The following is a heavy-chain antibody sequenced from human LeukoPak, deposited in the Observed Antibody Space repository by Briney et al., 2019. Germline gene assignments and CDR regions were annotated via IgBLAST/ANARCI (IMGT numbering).Heavy chain of an antibody. J-gene: IGHJ4*02. CDR2: IKSKTDAGTT. V-gene: IGHV3-15*01. CDR3: TTAGSRILPSAPFDY. Sequence: GGSLRLSCATSGFTFSNAWMSWVRQAPGKGLEWVGHIKSKTDAGTTDYAAPVKGRFTVSRDDSKNTLYLQMNSLKTEDTAVYYCTTAGSRILPSAPFDYWGQGTLVTVSS. D-gene: IGHD2/OR15-2a*01. CDR1: GFTFSNAW.